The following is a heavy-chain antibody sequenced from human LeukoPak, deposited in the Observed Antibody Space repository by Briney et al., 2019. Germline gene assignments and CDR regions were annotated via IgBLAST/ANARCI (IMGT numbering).Heavy chain of an antibody. CDR2: IYYSVST. V-gene: IGHV4-39*01. D-gene: IGHD6-6*01. J-gene: IGHJ4*02. Sequence: SETLSLTCTVSGGSISSSSYYWGWIRQPPGKGLEWIGSIYYSVSTYYNPSLKSRVTISVDTSKNQFSLKLSSVTAADTAVYYCARVGRIAARPGYFDYWGQGTLVTVSS. CDR3: ARVGRIAARPGYFDY. CDR1: GGSISSSSYY.